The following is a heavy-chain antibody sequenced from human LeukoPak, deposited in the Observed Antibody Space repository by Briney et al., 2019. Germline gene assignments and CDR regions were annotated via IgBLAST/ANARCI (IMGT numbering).Heavy chain of an antibody. V-gene: IGHV1-8*01. J-gene: IGHJ6*02. D-gene: IGHD3-10*01. CDR2: GNPNSGNT. Sequence: ASVTVSFTGTGYTFTIYGINWVRQATGQGLGWVGWGNPNSGNTGYAQKFQGRVTMSRNTSIRTAYMELSSLRSEDTAVYYCARWKVRGVIIKRDYGMDVWGQGTMVTVSS. CDR3: ARWKVRGVIIKRDYGMDV. CDR1: GYTFTIYG.